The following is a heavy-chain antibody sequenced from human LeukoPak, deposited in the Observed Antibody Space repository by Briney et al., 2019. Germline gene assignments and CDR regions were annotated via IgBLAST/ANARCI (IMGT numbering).Heavy chain of an antibody. CDR1: GGSISSGGYY. J-gene: IGHJ4*02. Sequence: PSETLSLTCTVSGGSISSGGYYWSWIRQHPGKGLEWIGYIYYSGSTYYNPSLKSRVTISVDTSKNQFSLKLSSVTAADTAVYYCARANPRAYCGGDCYSYQLYYFDYWGQGTLVTVSS. V-gene: IGHV4-31*03. CDR3: ARANPRAYCGGDCYSYQLYYFDY. CDR2: IYYSGST. D-gene: IGHD2-21*02.